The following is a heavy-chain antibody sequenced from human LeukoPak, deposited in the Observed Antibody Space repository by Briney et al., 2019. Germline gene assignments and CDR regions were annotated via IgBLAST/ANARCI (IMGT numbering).Heavy chain of an antibody. D-gene: IGHD5-18*01. CDR3: TRTGLGYTLGNGLDA. J-gene: IGHJ5*02. Sequence: GGSLRLSCAASGFTFSSYGMHWVRQSPGKGLDFVASISHDETERYRESVKGRFTISRDTSKNTVYLQMNTLRAEDSALYYCTRTGLGYTLGNGLDAWGQGTQVTVSS. V-gene: IGHV3-30*03. CDR1: GFTFSSYG. CDR2: ISHDETE.